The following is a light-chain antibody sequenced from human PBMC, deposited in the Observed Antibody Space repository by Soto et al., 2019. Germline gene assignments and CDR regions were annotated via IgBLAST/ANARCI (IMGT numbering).Light chain of an antibody. J-gene: IGKJ3*01. CDR1: QSVGSD. CDR2: AAS. CDR3: QQYNDWPPT. Sequence: EIVTTQSPATLSVSPGERATLSCRASQSVGSDLAWYQQKPGQAPRLLIYAASTRATGVPARFSGSGSGTEFTLTISSLQTEDFVVYYCQQYNDWPPTVGPGTKVDIK. V-gene: IGKV3-15*01.